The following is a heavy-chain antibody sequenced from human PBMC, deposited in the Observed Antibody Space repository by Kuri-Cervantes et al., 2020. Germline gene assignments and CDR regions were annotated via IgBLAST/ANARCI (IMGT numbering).Heavy chain of an antibody. CDR1: GCSVSSGSYY. J-gene: IGHJ5*01. Sequence: SETLSLTCTVSGCSVSSGSYYWGWIRQPPGKGLDWIGYIYYSESTKCNLSLKSRVTISVDTYKNHFSLELSAVTAADTAVYYCARDRELSWFDAWGQGTLVTVSS. CDR2: IYYSEST. CDR3: ARDRELSWFDA. D-gene: IGHD1-7*01. V-gene: IGHV4-61*01.